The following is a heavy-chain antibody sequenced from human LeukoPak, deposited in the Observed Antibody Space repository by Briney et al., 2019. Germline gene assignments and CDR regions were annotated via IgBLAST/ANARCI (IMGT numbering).Heavy chain of an antibody. J-gene: IGHJ4*02. CDR3: VGDLILVWTPGDDFDH. CDR1: GFTFSNYW. D-gene: IGHD3-16*01. V-gene: IGHV3-74*01. Sequence: GGSLRLSCAASGFTFSNYWMHWLRQAPGKGLEWVSRINERATIISYADPVKGRFTISRENARNTLYLQMNSLTAEDTAVYYCVGDLILVWTPGDDFDHWGKGTLVTVSS. CDR2: INERATII.